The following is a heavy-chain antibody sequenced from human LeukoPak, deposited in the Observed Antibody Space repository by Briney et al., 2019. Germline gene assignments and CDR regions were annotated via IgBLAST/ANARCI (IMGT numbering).Heavy chain of an antibody. Sequence: ASVKVSCNVSGYSFTCYYIHWVRQAPGQGFEWMGGINPKRGDTNYAEKFQGRVTLTKDTSISTAFIELYSLRSDDTAVYYCARDLPSGNHQRFYFDYWGRGTLITVSS. CDR1: GYSFTCYY. CDR3: ARDLPSGNHQRFYFDY. V-gene: IGHV1-2*02. D-gene: IGHD1-14*01. CDR2: INPKRGDT. J-gene: IGHJ4*02.